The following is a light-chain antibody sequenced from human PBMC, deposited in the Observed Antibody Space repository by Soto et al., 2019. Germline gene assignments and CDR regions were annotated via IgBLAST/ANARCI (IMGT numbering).Light chain of an antibody. J-gene: IGLJ1*01. CDR1: SSDIGGSKY. CDR2: EVT. V-gene: IGLV2-14*01. Sequence: QSALTQPASVSGSPGQSISISCTGTSSDIGGSKYVSWYQQYPGKAPKLLIYEVTYRPSGVSDRFSGSKSGNTASLTVSGLQGEDEADYYFSSYTSSGTLYVFGSGTKLTVL. CDR3: SSYTSSGTLYV.